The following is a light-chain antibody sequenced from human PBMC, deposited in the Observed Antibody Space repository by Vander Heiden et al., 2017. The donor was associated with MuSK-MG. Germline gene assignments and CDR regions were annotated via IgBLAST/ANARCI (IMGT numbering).Light chain of an antibody. CDR1: ALPKQY. CDR3: QSADRSGTYVV. Sequence: SYELTQPSSVSVSPGQTARMTCSGDALPKQYAYWYQKKPGQAPVVVIYKDNERPSGIPERFSGSSSGTTATFTISGVQAEDEAEYYCQSADRSGTYVVFGGGTKLTVL. V-gene: IGLV3-25*03. J-gene: IGLJ3*02. CDR2: KDN.